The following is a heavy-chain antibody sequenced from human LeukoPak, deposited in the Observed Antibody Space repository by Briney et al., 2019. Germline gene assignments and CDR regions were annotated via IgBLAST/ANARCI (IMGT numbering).Heavy chain of an antibody. V-gene: IGHV4-34*01. J-gene: IGHJ4*02. Sequence: SETLSLTCAVYGGSFSGYYRSWIRQPPGKGLEWIGEINHSGSTNYNPSLKSRVTISVDTSKNQFSLKLSSVTAADTAVYYCARGSLTYGSGSYDWGQGTLVTVSS. CDR2: INHSGST. CDR1: GGSFSGYY. D-gene: IGHD3-10*01. CDR3: ARGSLTYGSGSYD.